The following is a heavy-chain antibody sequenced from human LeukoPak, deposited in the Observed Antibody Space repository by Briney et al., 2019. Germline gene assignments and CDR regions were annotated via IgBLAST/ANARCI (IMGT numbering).Heavy chain of an antibody. D-gene: IGHD1-7*01. CDR2: ISGSGGST. CDR3: AKRRGLELLYYYYMDV. CDR1: GLTFSSYA. J-gene: IGHJ6*03. V-gene: IGHV3-23*01. Sequence: GGSLRLSCAASGLTFSSYAMTWVRQAPGKGLEWVSAISGSGGSTYFADSVKGRFTISRDNSKNTLYLQMNSLRAEDTAVYYCAKRRGLELLYYYYMDVWGKGTTVTVSS.